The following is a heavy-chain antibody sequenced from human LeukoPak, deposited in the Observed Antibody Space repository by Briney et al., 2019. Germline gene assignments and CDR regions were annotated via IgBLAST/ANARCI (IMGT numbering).Heavy chain of an antibody. CDR1: GDSINSLDL. J-gene: IGHJ4*02. CDR2: MYLSGTT. CDR3: ARVFARREIQT. V-gene: IGHV4-4*02. D-gene: IGHD2-21*01. Sequence: SGTLSLTCTVSGDSINSLDLWSWVRQPPGKGLEWIGEMYLSGTTHSNPSVKSRVTISVDTSKNQFSLKLSSVTAADTAVYYCARVFARREIQTWGQGTLVTVSP.